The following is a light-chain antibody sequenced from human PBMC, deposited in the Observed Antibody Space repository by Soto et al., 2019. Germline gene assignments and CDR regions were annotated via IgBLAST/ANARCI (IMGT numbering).Light chain of an antibody. CDR3: TSYAGDTSVGV. Sequence: QSALTQPPSASGSPGQSVTISCTGTSSDVGGYNYVSWYQQHPGKAPKLMIYEVSNRPSGVPDRFSGSKSGNTASLTVSGSQSEDEAEYYCTSYAGDTSVGVLCGGTKPTV. V-gene: IGLV2-8*01. CDR2: EVS. CDR1: SSDVGGYNY. J-gene: IGLJ3*02.